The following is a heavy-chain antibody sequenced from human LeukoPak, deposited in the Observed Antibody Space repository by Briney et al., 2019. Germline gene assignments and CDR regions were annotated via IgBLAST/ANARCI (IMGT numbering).Heavy chain of an antibody. Sequence: GGSLRLSCAASGFTFSSYSMNWVRQAPGKGLEWVSSISSSSSYIYYADSVKGRFTISRDNAKNSLYLQMNSLRAEDTAVYYCATERWAYGGNFFNYWGQGTLVTVSS. CDR2: ISSSSSYI. V-gene: IGHV3-21*01. CDR1: GFTFSSYS. J-gene: IGHJ4*02. D-gene: IGHD4-23*01. CDR3: ATERWAYGGNFFNY.